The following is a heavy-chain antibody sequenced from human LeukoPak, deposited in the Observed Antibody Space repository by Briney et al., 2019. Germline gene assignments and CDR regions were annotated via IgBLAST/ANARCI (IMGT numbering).Heavy chain of an antibody. D-gene: IGHD6-19*01. V-gene: IGHV4-38-2*02. CDR2: IYHSGST. CDR3: AGVPGYSSGWSDRYFDL. J-gene: IGHJ2*01. Sequence: SETLSLTCTVSGYSISSGYYWGWIRQPPGKGLEWIGSIYHSGSTHYNPSLKSRVTISVDTSKNQFSLKLSSVTAADTAVYYCAGVPGYSSGWSDRYFDLWGRGTLVTVSS. CDR1: GYSISSGYY.